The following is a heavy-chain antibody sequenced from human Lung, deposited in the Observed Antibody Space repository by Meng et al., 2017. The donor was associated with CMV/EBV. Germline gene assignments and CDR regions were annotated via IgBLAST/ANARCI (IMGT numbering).Heavy chain of an antibody. D-gene: IGHD2-21*02. J-gene: IGHJ4*02. CDR2: IYHSGST. CDR3: ARVVTALWGYYFDY. Sequence: VYLQYLGPGRGQPSGTLSLSCAASGGSISSSNWWSWVRQPPGKGLEWIGEIYHSGSTNYNPSLKSRVTISVDKSKNQFSLKLSSVTAADTAVYYCARVVTALWGYYFDYWGQGTLVTVSS. V-gene: IGHV4-4*02. CDR1: GGSISSSNW.